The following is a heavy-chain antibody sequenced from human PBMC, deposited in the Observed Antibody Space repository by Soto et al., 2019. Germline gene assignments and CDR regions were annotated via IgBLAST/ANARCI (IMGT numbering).Heavy chain of an antibody. V-gene: IGHV3-66*01. CDR2: IYSGGDT. J-gene: IGHJ5*02. CDR3: AREGRGGGWFDP. CDR1: GFTVSSNY. D-gene: IGHD3-10*01. Sequence: EVQLVESGGGLVQPGGSLRLSCAVSGFTVSSNYMNWVRQAPGKGLEWVSVIYSGGDTYYADSVKDRFTISRDSSKNTLYLQMNSLRAEDTAVYYCAREGRGGGWFDPWGQGTLVTVSS.